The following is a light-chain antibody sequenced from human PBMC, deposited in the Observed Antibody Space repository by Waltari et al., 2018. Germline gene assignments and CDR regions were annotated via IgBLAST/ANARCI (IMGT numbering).Light chain of an antibody. V-gene: IGKV3-11*01. CDR3: HHRSNWPIT. CDR2: GAS. CDR1: QSVDNY. Sequence: EIVLTQSPATLSLSPGERVTLSCRASQSVDNYLLWYQQKPGQTPRLLIYGASNRATGIPARFSGSGSGTDFTLTIDSLESEDFAVYYCHHRSNWPITCGQGTRLEIK. J-gene: IGKJ5*01.